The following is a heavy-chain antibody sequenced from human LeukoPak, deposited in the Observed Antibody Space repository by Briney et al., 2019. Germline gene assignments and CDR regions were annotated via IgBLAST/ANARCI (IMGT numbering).Heavy chain of an antibody. Sequence: PSETLSPTCTVSVGSISSSSYYWGWIRQPPGKGLEWIGSIYYTGSTYYNPSLKSRVTISVDTSKNQFSLKLTSVTAADTAVYYCARGSGSSAGFDFWGQGTLVTVSS. V-gene: IGHV4-39*01. CDR1: VGSISSSSYY. J-gene: IGHJ4*02. D-gene: IGHD3-10*01. CDR2: IYYTGST. CDR3: ARGSGSSAGFDF.